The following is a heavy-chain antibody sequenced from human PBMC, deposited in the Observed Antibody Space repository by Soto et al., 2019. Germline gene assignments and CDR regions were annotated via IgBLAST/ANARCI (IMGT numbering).Heavy chain of an antibody. CDR1: GGSISGYY. CDR2: IHYRGST. CDR3: ARGSAAGTKSSFDY. J-gene: IGHJ4*02. Sequence: SETLSLTCTVSGGSISGYYWSWIRQSPGKGLEWIGYIHYRGSTNYNPSLKSRVTISVDTSKNQLSLKLSSVTAADTAVYYCARGSAAGTKSSFDYWGQGTLVTVSS. V-gene: IGHV4-59*01. D-gene: IGHD6-13*01.